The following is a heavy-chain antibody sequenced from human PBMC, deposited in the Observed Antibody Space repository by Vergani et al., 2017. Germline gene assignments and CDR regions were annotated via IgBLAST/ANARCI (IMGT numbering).Heavy chain of an antibody. Sequence: EVQLLESGGGLVQPGGSLRLSCAASGFTFSSYAMSWVRQAPGKGLEWVSAISGSGGSTYNADSVKGRFTISRDNAKNSLYLQMNSLRAEDTAVYYCASIAARPYYYYYMDVWGKGTTVTVSS. D-gene: IGHD6-6*01. J-gene: IGHJ6*03. CDR3: ASIAARPYYYYYMDV. CDR1: GFTFSSYA. CDR2: ISGSGGST. V-gene: IGHV3-23*01.